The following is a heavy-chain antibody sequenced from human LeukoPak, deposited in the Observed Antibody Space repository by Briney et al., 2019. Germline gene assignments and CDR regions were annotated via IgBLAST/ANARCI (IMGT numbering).Heavy chain of an antibody. CDR1: GFTFSNYW. Sequence: GGSLRLSCAASGFTFSNYWMHWVRQAPGKGLVWVSGINSDGSSTRYADSVKGRFTISRDNVRNTLYLQMNSLRVEDTAVYYCARDLRYCSSTSCYDPNLDYWGQGTLVTVSS. D-gene: IGHD2-2*01. CDR2: INSDGSST. V-gene: IGHV3-74*01. CDR3: ARDLRYCSSTSCYDPNLDY. J-gene: IGHJ4*02.